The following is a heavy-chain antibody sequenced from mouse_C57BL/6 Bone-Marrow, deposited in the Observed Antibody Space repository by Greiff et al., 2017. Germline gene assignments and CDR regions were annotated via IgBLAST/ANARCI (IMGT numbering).Heavy chain of an antibody. CDR2: ISSGSSTI. CDR1: GFTFSDYG. Sequence: DVKVVESGGGLVKPGGSLKLSCAASGFTFSDYGMHWVRQAPEKGLEWVAYISSGSSTIYYADTVKGRCTISRDNAKNTRCLQMTSLRSEDTTMYYCATLGDDWGQGTSVTVSS. J-gene: IGHJ4*01. V-gene: IGHV5-17*01. CDR3: ATLGDD.